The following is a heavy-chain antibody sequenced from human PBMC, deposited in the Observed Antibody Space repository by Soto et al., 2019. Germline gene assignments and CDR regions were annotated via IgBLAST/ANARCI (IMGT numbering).Heavy chain of an antibody. CDR1: GGTFSSYA. D-gene: IGHD6-19*01. Sequence: GASVKVSCKASGGTFSSYAISWVRQAPGQGLEWMGGIIPIFGTANYAQKFQGRVTITADESTSTAYMELSSLRSEDTAVYYCASAYSSGWTKFDYWGQGTLVTVSS. CDR3: ASAYSSGWTKFDY. CDR2: IIPIFGTA. V-gene: IGHV1-69*13. J-gene: IGHJ4*02.